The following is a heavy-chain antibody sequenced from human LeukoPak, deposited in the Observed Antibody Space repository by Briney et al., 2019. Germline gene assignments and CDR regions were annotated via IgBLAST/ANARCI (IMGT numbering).Heavy chain of an antibody. Sequence: ASVKVSCKASGYTFTSYAMHWVRQAPGQRLEWMGWINAGNGNKKYSQKFQGRVTITRDTSASTAYMELSSLRSEDTAVYYCARDYCSSTSCLFDYWGQGTLVTVSS. D-gene: IGHD2-2*01. J-gene: IGHJ4*02. CDR2: INAGNGNK. CDR3: ARDYCSSTSCLFDY. V-gene: IGHV1-3*01. CDR1: GYTFTSYA.